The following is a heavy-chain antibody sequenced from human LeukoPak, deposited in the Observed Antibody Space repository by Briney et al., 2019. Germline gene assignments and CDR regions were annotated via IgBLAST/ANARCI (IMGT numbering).Heavy chain of an antibody. CDR1: GYTFTSYG. Sequence: GASVKVSCKASGYTFTSYGISWVRQAPGQGLEWMGWISAYNGNTDYAQKLQGRVTMTTDTSTSTAYMELRSLRSDDTAVYYCATLLLGNYVDYWGQGTLVTVSS. CDR3: ATLLLGNYVDY. CDR2: ISAYNGNT. V-gene: IGHV1-18*01. J-gene: IGHJ4*02. D-gene: IGHD2-21*01.